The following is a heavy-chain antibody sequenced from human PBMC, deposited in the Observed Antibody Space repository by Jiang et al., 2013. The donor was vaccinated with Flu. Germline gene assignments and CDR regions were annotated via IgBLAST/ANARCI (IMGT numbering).Heavy chain of an antibody. Sequence: RLSCAASGFTFSSYSMNWVRQAPGKGLEWVSSISSGSSYIYYADSLKGRFTISRDNAKNSLYLQMNSLRGEDTAVYYCTRDSDFYYGMAFWGQGTTVTVSS. J-gene: IGHJ6*02. V-gene: IGHV3-21*01. CDR2: ISSGSSYI. CDR1: GFTFSSYS. CDR3: TRDSDFYYGMAF.